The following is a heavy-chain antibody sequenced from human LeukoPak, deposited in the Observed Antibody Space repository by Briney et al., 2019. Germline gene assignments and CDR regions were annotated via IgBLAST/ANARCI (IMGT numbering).Heavy chain of an antibody. CDR1: GGTFSSYA. D-gene: IGHD5-18*01. CDR2: IIPIFGTA. Sequence: SVKVSCTASGGTFSSYAISWVRQAPGQGLEWMGGIIPIFGTANYAQKFQGRVTITADESTSTAYMELSSPRSEDTAVYYCANGARLGYSYGYVAHYWGQGTLVTVSS. V-gene: IGHV1-69*01. CDR3: ANGARLGYSYGYVAHY. J-gene: IGHJ4*02.